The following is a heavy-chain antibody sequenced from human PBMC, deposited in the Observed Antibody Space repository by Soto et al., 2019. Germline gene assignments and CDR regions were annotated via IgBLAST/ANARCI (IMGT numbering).Heavy chain of an antibody. CDR1: GGSISSSSYY. J-gene: IGHJ5*02. CDR3: ARAQGSYDS. V-gene: IGHV4-39*07. CDR2: IYYSGST. Sequence: SETLSLTCTVSGGSISSSSYYWGWIRQPPGKGLEWIGSIYYSGSTYYNPSLKSRVTISVDTSKNQFSLKLSSVTAADTAVYYCARAQGSYDSWGQGTLVTVSS. D-gene: IGHD3-3*01.